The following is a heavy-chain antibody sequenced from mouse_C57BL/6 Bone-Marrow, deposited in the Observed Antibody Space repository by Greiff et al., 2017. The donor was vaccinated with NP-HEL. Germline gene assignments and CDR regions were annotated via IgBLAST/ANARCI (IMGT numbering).Heavy chain of an antibody. V-gene: IGHV3-6*01. Sequence: EVKLMESGPGLVKPSQSLSLTCSVTGYSITSGYYWNWIRQFPGNKLEWMGYISYDGSNNYNPSLKNRISITRDTSKNQFFLKLNSVTTEDTATYYCASLYDGFYYFDYWGQGTTLTVSS. J-gene: IGHJ2*01. CDR1: GYSITSGYY. CDR2: ISYDGSN. CDR3: ASLYDGFYYFDY. D-gene: IGHD2-3*01.